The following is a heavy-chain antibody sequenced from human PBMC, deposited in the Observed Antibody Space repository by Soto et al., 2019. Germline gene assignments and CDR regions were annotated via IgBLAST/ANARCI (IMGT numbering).Heavy chain of an antibody. CDR3: TRKGSASYFDYGMDA. CDR1: GYTFTTYG. CDR2: INTHNGNT. J-gene: IGHJ6*02. Sequence: ASVKVSCKASGYTFTTYGISWVRQAPGQGLEWLGWINTHNGNTNYAQNLQGRVIMTADTSTSTAYMELRSLRSDDTAIYYCTRKGSASYFDYGMDAWGQGTTVTVSS. V-gene: IGHV1-18*01. D-gene: IGHD3-9*01.